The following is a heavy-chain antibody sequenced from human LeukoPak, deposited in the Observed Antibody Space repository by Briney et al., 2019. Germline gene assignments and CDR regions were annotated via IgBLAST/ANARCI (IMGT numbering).Heavy chain of an antibody. CDR3: ARRGYCSSTSCYYFDY. CDR2: INHSGST. Sequence: KPSETLSLTCAVYGGSFSGYYWSWIRQPPGKGLEWIGEINHSGSTNYNPSLKSRVTISVDTSKNQFSLKLSSVTAADTAVYYCARRGYCSSTSCYYFDYWGQGTLVTVSS. D-gene: IGHD2-2*01. V-gene: IGHV4-34*01. CDR1: GGSFSGYY. J-gene: IGHJ4*02.